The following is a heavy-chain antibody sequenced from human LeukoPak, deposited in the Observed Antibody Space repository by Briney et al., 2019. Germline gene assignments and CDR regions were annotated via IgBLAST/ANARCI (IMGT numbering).Heavy chain of an antibody. Sequence: GGSLRLSCAASGLPYSRYDTSWVREAPGKALEWVSDLSGRGGRTYYADSVKGRFTISRDISTNTLYLQMNSLRAEDTAVYYCAKDGGSYSEYYFDYWGQGTLVTVSS. CDR1: GLPYSRYD. V-gene: IGHV3-23*01. CDR2: LSGRGGRT. CDR3: AKDGGSYSEYYFDY. D-gene: IGHD1-26*01. J-gene: IGHJ4*02.